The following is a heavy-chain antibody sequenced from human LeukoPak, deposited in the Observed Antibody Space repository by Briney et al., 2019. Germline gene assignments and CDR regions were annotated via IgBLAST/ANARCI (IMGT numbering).Heavy chain of an antibody. CDR3: ARTVMYSSSSGWFGP. CDR2: IDWDDDK. Sequence: SGPTLVNPTQTLTLTCTFSGFSLSTSGMCVSWIRQPPGKALEWLERIDWDDDKYFSTSLKTRLTISKDTSKNQVVLTMTNMDPVDTATYYCARTVMYSSSSGWFGPWGQGTLVTVSS. J-gene: IGHJ5*02. D-gene: IGHD6-6*01. CDR1: GFSLSTSGMC. V-gene: IGHV2-70*11.